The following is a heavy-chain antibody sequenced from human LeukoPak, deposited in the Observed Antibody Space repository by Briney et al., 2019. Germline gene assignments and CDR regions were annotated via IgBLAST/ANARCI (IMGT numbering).Heavy chain of an antibody. CDR2: IRSKANSYAT. Sequence: PGGSLRLSCAASGFTLSGSAMHWVRQASGKGLEWVGRIRSKANSYATAYAASVKGRFTISRDDSKNTAYLQMNSLKTEDTAVYYCTRPLYSSGWYWFDPWGQGTLVTVSS. V-gene: IGHV3-73*01. D-gene: IGHD6-19*01. CDR1: GFTLSGSA. CDR3: TRPLYSSGWYWFDP. J-gene: IGHJ5*02.